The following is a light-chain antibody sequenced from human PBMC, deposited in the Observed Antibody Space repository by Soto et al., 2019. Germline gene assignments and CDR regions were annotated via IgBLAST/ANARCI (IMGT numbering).Light chain of an antibody. CDR2: WAS. CDR1: QSVLHSSHNENY. CDR3: QQYYSTPYT. J-gene: IGKJ2*01. Sequence: DIVMTQSPDSLAVSLGERATINCKSSQSVLHSSHNENYLVWYLQKPGQPPKLLIYWASTRESGVPDRFSGRVSGTDFTLTISSLQAEVVAVYYCQQYYSTPYTFGQGTKLEIK. V-gene: IGKV4-1*01.